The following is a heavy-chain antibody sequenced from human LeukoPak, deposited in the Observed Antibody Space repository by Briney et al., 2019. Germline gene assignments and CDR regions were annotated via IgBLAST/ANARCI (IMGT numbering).Heavy chain of an antibody. CDR2: ISTSSNYR. J-gene: IGHJ3*01. Sequence: PGGSLRLSCAASGFMFSTNQMNWVRQAPGKGLEWVASISTSSNYRYYADSVQSRFTISRDNAEKSLYLQMDSLRAEDTAVYYCAREIEAFDLWGQGTMVTVSS. V-gene: IGHV3-21*01. CDR1: GFMFSTNQ. CDR3: AREIEAFDL.